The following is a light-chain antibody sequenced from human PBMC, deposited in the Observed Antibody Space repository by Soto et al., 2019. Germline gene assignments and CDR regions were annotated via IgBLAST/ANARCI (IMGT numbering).Light chain of an antibody. Sequence: EIVLTQSPGTLSLSPGERATLSCRSSQSVSSSYLAWYQQKAGQAHRLLIYGVSSRATGIPDRFSGSGSGRDFTLSISRLEPEDFAVYYCQQYGSATWTFGQGTKV. V-gene: IGKV3-20*01. CDR3: QQYGSATWT. J-gene: IGKJ1*01. CDR1: QSVSSSY. CDR2: GVS.